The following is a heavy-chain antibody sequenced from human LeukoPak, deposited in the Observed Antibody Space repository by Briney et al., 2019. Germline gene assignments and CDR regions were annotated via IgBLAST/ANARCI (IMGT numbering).Heavy chain of an antibody. CDR1: GGSISSSSYY. V-gene: IGHV4-39*01. D-gene: IGHD3-10*01. CDR3: ASPLWGSGSYYNVN. CDR2: IYFSGST. Sequence: PSETLSLTCTVSGGSISSSSYYWGWIRQPPGKGLEWIGSIYFSGSTYYNPSLKSRVTISVDTSKNQFSLKLSSVTAADTAVYYCASPLWGSGSYYNVNWGQGTLVTVSS. J-gene: IGHJ4*02.